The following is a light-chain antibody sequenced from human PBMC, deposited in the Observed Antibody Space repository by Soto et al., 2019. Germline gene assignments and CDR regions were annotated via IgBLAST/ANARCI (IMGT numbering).Light chain of an antibody. J-gene: IGLJ1*01. CDR3: QSYDNSLSGYV. CDR2: GNS. V-gene: IGLV1-40*01. Sequence: QSVLTQPPSVSGAPGQRVTISCTGSSSNIGAHYDVHWYQQLPGTAPKLLIYGNSNRPSGVPDRFSGSKSGTSASLAITGLQAEDEADYSCQSYDNSLSGYVFGTGTKLTVL. CDR1: SSNIGAHYD.